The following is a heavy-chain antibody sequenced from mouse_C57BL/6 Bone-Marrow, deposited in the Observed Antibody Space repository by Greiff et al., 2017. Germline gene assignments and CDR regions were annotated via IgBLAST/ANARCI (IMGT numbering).Heavy chain of an antibody. Sequence: QVQLQQSGAELVRPGASVTLSCKASGYTFTDYEMHWVKQTPVHGLGWIGAIDPETGGTAYNQKFKGKAILTADKSSSTAYMELRSLTSEDSAVYYCTRDGYYYAMDYWGQGTSVTVSS. D-gene: IGHD2-3*01. J-gene: IGHJ4*01. CDR3: TRDGYYYAMDY. V-gene: IGHV1-15*01. CDR2: IDPETGGT. CDR1: GYTFTDYE.